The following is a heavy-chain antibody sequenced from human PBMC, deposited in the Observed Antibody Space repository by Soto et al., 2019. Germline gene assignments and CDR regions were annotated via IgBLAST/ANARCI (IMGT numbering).Heavy chain of an antibody. D-gene: IGHD3-10*01. CDR2: IHYSRGT. CDR1: GGSISSVDYY. J-gene: IGHJ6*02. Sequence: PSETLSLTCTVSGGSISSVDYYWSWIRQPPGKGLEWVGHIHYSRGTDYYPSLKSRLTISLDTTKNLFSLKLSSVTVADTAVYYCARVRLQLFGELPYYAYGVTVWVYGTTLTV. CDR3: ARVRLQLFGELPYYAYGVTV. V-gene: IGHV4-30-4*01.